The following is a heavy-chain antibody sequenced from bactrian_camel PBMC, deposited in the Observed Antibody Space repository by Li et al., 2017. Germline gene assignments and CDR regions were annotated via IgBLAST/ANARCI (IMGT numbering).Heavy chain of an antibody. CDR3: AATRGPLPVRLAFEEDRYNY. V-gene: IGHV3S1*01. D-gene: IGHD1*01. CDR2: IYTAAGNT. J-gene: IGHJ4*01. CDR1: GFTYSGYC. Sequence: VQLVESGGGSVQAGGSLRPSCAVSGFTYSGYCMGWYREAPGKEREGLAVIYTAAGNTFSADSVKGRFTISQDDANNTVYLQMDSLKAEDTATYYCAATRGPLPVRLAFEEDRYNYWGQGTQVTVS.